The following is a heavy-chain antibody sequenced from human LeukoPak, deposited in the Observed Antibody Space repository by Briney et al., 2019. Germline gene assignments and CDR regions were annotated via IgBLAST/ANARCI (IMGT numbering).Heavy chain of an antibody. CDR2: INSDGSEG. CDR3: ARSSYSSSSSV. V-gene: IGHV3-7*03. Sequence: GGSLRLSCAASGFTFSSYWMNWARQAPGKGLEWVASINSDGSEGYYADVVKGRFTISRDNAKNSLYLQINSLRAEDTAVYYCARSSYSSSSSVWGQGTMVTVSS. J-gene: IGHJ3*01. CDR1: GFTFSSYW. D-gene: IGHD6-6*01.